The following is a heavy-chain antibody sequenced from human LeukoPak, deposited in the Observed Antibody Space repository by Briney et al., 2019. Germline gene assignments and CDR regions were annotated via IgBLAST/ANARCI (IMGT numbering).Heavy chain of an antibody. V-gene: IGHV4-30-4*08. Sequence: SETLSLTCTVSGGSIRSSDYYWSWIRQPPGKGLEWIGYIYYSGSTSYSPSLKSRVIISVDTSKNQFFLYLSSVTAADTAVYYCARDNPQDCRSSSCYFDAWGQGTLVTVSS. D-gene: IGHD2-2*01. CDR2: IYYSGST. CDR1: GGSIRSSDYY. CDR3: ARDNPQDCRSSSCYFDA. J-gene: IGHJ5*02.